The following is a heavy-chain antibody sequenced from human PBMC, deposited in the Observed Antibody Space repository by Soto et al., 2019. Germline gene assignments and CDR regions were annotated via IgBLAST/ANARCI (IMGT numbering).Heavy chain of an antibody. Sequence: SETLSLTCTVSGGSISSYYWSWIRQPPGKGLEWIGYIYYSGSTNYNPSLKSRVTISVDTSKNQFSLKLSSVTAADTAVYYCARTLYYYGSGSTYSWFDPWGQGTLVTVSS. D-gene: IGHD3-10*01. CDR3: ARTLYYYGSGSTYSWFDP. CDR2: IYYSGST. CDR1: GGSISSYY. J-gene: IGHJ5*02. V-gene: IGHV4-59*01.